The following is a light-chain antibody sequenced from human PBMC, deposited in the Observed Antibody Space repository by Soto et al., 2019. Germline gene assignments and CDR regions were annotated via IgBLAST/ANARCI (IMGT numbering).Light chain of an antibody. Sequence: QSALTQPSSVSGSPGQSVTISCTGTSSDVGGYNYVSWYQQHPGKAPKLMIYDVSKRPSEVPDRYSGSKSGNTASLTISGLQAEDEADYYCCSYAGICTWVFGTGTKVTVL. CDR1: SSDVGGYNY. J-gene: IGLJ1*01. CDR3: CSYAGICTWV. V-gene: IGLV2-11*01. CDR2: DVS.